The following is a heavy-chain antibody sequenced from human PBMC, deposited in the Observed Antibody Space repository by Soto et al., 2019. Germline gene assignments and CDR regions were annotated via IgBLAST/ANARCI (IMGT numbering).Heavy chain of an antibody. Sequence: PGGSLRLSCAASGFTFSSFTMTWFRQAPGKGLEWVSVIYSGGSTYYADSVKGRFTISRDNSKNTLYLQMNSLRAEDTAVYYCARGLYSGWHYFDYWGQGTLVTVSS. CDR1: GFTFSSFT. D-gene: IGHD5-12*01. J-gene: IGHJ4*02. CDR2: IYSGGST. V-gene: IGHV3-66*01. CDR3: ARGLYSGWHYFDY.